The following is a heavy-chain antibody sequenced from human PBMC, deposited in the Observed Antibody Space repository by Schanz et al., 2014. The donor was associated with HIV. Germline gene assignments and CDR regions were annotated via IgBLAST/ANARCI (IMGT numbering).Heavy chain of an antibody. V-gene: IGHV1-69*06. D-gene: IGHD4-4*01. CDR1: GGTFSSYG. J-gene: IGHJ4*02. CDR3: ARDSSNYAPDY. CDR2: IIPLFGTA. Sequence: QVQLVQSGAEVQKPGSSVKVSCKASGGTFSSYGFIWVRQAPGQGLEWMGGIIPLFGTANYAQKFQGRVTITADKSTSTAYMEVNSLRSEDTAVYYCARDSSNYAPDYWGQGTLVTVSS.